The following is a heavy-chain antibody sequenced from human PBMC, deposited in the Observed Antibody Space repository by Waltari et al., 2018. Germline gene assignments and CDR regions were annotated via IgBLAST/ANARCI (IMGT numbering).Heavy chain of an antibody. D-gene: IGHD5-12*01. Sequence: QLQLQESGPGLVKPSATLSLTCSVSGGSVTNNRHYWAWIRQPPGQGLEWIATVSYSGATYSSPSLKSRVTISRDTSTNQLSLKLGSVTATDTALYYCATYIGASLGTAAFDVWGQGTMVTVSS. CDR3: ATYIGASLGTAAFDV. CDR1: GGSVTNNRHY. V-gene: IGHV4-39*01. CDR2: VSYSGAT. J-gene: IGHJ3*01.